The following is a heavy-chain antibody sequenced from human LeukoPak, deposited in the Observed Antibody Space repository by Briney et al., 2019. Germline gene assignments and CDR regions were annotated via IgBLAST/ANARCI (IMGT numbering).Heavy chain of an antibody. CDR3: ARANFLYCSSTTCLFDY. Sequence: ASVKVSCKASGYTFTDYYLHWVRQAPGQGFEWMGWINPDSGDTNYAQKFQGRVTMTRDTSISTAHMEMSRLGSDDTAVYYCARANFLYCSSTTCLFDYWGQGTLVTVSS. CDR1: GYTFTDYY. V-gene: IGHV1-2*02. CDR2: INPDSGDT. D-gene: IGHD2-2*01. J-gene: IGHJ4*02.